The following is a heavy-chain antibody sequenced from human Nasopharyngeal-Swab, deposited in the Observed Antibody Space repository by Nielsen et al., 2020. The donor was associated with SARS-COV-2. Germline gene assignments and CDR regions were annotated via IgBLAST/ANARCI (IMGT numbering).Heavy chain of an antibody. D-gene: IGHD3-16*02. V-gene: IGHV3-7*03. CDR3: ARQGVFVPAYFHQYYMDV. J-gene: IGHJ6*03. Sequence: GGSLRLSCAASGFSFSTYWMTWVRQAPGKGLEWVANIKQDGSEKYYVDSVKGRFTVSRDNPKNLLYLQVNSLRAEDTAVYYCARQGVFVPAYFHQYYMDVWGTGTTVTVSS. CDR2: IKQDGSEK. CDR1: GFSFSTYW.